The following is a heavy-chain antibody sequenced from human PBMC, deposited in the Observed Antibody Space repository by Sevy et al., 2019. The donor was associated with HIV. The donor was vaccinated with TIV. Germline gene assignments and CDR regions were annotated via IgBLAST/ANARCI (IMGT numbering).Heavy chain of an antibody. J-gene: IGHJ6*02. Sequence: ASVKVSCKVSGYTLTELSMHWVRQAPGKGLEWMGGFDPEDGETIYAQKFQGRVTMTEDTSTDTAYMELSSLRYADTAVYYCATRDILTGPISPRGGYYYGMDVWGQGTTVTVSS. CDR2: FDPEDGET. CDR3: ATRDILTGPISPRGGYYYGMDV. CDR1: GYTLTELS. V-gene: IGHV1-24*01. D-gene: IGHD3-9*01.